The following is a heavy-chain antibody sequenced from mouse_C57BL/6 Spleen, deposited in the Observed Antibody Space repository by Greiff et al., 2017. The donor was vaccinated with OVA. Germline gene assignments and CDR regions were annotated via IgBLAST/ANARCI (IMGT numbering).Heavy chain of an antibody. CDR2: IYPGSGST. CDR1: GYTFTSYW. Sequence: QVQPKQPGAELVKPGASVKMSCKASGYTFTSYWITWVKQRPGQGLEWIGDIYPGSGSTNYNEKFKSKATLTVDTSSSTAYMQLSSLTSEDSAVYYCARSLYGNYRFAYWGQGTLVTVSA. J-gene: IGHJ3*01. V-gene: IGHV1-55*01. D-gene: IGHD2-1*01. CDR3: ARSLYGNYRFAY.